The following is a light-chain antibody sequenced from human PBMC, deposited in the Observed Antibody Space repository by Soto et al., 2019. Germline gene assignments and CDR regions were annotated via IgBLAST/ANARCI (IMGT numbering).Light chain of an antibody. Sequence: EIGVSISPGALSLSKGERAALSCRASQSVSNNYLAWYQQKPGQAPRLLIYGASNRATGIPDRFSGSGSGTDFTLTISRLEPEDFAVYYCQQYFSLGTFCHVTKVDIK. V-gene: IGKV3-20*01. CDR2: GAS. CDR1: QSVSNNY. CDR3: QQYFSLGT. J-gene: IGKJ1*01.